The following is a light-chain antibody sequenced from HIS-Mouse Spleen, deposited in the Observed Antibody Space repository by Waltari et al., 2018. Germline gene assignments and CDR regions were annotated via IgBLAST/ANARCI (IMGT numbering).Light chain of an antibody. CDR3: QQYGSSPPDT. Sequence: EIVLTQSPGTLSLSPGERATLSCRASQSVSSSYLAWYQQKPGQAPRLLIYGASSRATCIPDRFSGSGSGTDFTLTICRLEPEDCAVYYCQQYGSSPPDTFGQGSKLEIK. V-gene: IGKV3-20*01. J-gene: IGKJ2*01. CDR2: GAS. CDR1: QSVSSSY.